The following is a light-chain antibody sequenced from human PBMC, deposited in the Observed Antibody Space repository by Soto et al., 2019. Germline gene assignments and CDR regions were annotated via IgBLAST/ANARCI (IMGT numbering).Light chain of an antibody. CDR1: SSGVGGYNY. Sequence: QSVLTQPASVSGSPGQSITISCTGTSSGVGGYNYVSWYQQYPGKAPKLMIYEVTHRPSGVSNRFSGSKSGDTASLTISGLQAEDEADYYCSSYTSSSTLHVFGTGTKVTVL. CDR2: EVT. V-gene: IGLV2-14*01. J-gene: IGLJ1*01. CDR3: SSYTSSSTLHV.